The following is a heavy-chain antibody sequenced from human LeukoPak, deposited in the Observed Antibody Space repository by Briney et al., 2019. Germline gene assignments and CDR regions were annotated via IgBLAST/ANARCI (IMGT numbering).Heavy chain of an antibody. Sequence: ASVKVSCKASGYNFRAYYIHWVRQAPGQGLEWLGYIRPMTGDTNYAQKFQDRVTFSMDTSTATAYMELRSLRSDDTALYYCARESYNSGSYYNDYWGQGTLVTVSS. CDR2: IRPMTGDT. D-gene: IGHD3-10*01. CDR1: GYNFRAYY. CDR3: ARESYNSGSYYNDY. V-gene: IGHV1-2*02. J-gene: IGHJ4*02.